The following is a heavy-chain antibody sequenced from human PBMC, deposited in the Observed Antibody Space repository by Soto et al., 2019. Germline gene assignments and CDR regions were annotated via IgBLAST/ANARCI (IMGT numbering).Heavy chain of an antibody. D-gene: IGHD6-13*01. V-gene: IGHV3-11*01. CDR3: AREERAAAPLTPYYYYGMDV. Sequence: QVQLVESGGGLVKPGGSLRLSCAASGFTFSDYYMSWIRQAPGKGLEWVSYISSSGSTIYYADSVKGRFTNSRDNAKNSLYLQMNSLRAEDTAVYYCAREERAAAPLTPYYYYGMDVWGQGTTVTVAS. J-gene: IGHJ6*02. CDR2: ISSSGSTI. CDR1: GFTFSDYY.